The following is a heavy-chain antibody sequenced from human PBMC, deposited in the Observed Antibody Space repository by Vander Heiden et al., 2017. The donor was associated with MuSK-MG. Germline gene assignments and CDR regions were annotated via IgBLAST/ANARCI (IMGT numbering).Heavy chain of an antibody. J-gene: IGHJ6*03. CDR1: GFTFSDYR. D-gene: IGHD3-10*01. Sequence: PGGSLTLSCKTSGFTFSDYRMNWVRRAPGKGLEWVAVIWDDGSDHFYADSGKGRFTIYRDNSKNTLSLQMNSLRVDDTGIDYCASLRSLDYLDVWGKGTTGIVSS. CDR2: IWDDGSDH. CDR3: ASLRSLDYLDV. V-gene: IGHV3-33*01.